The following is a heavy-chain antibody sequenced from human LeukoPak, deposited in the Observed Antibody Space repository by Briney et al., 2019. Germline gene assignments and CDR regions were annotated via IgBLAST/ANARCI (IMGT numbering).Heavy chain of an antibody. CDR3: ARSITMVRGVDYYYGMDV. CDR1: GYTFTGYY. D-gene: IGHD3-10*01. J-gene: IGHJ6*02. Sequence: ASVKGSCKASGYTFTGYYMHWVRQAPGQGLEWMGWINPNSGGTNYAQKFQGRVTMTRDTSISTAYMELSRLRSDDTAVYYCARSITMVRGVDYYYGMDVWGQGTTVTVSS. V-gene: IGHV1-2*02. CDR2: INPNSGGT.